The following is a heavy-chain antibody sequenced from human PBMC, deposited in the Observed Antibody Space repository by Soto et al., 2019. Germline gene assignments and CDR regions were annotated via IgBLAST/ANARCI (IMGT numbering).Heavy chain of an antibody. CDR2: IHQDGREK. CDR3: AREGRGYNYGFVYYYDYGMDV. CDR1: GFAFSSFW. Sequence: EVQLVESGGGLVQPGGSLTLSCAASGFAFSSFWMSWVRPAPGKGLEWVAHIHQDGREKTSVDSVKGRFTLSRDNAKNSLFLQKNSLRAEETAVYYCAREGRGYNYGFVYYYDYGMDVWGQGTTVTVSS. D-gene: IGHD5-18*01. V-gene: IGHV3-7*03. J-gene: IGHJ6*02.